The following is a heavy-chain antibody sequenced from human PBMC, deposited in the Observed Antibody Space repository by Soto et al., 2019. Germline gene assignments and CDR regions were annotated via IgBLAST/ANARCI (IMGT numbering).Heavy chain of an antibody. CDR1: GFTFSSYA. V-gene: IGHV3-23*01. CDR2: ISGSGGST. Sequence: EVQLLESGGGLVQPGGSLRLSCAASGFTFSSYAMTWVRQAPGKGLECVSTISGSGGSTYYADSVKGRFTISRDTSKNTLYLQMNSLRAEDTAVYYCARDFGYYSDSGTYSVFWGQGTLVTVSS. CDR3: ARDFGYYSDSGTYSVF. J-gene: IGHJ4*02. D-gene: IGHD3-10*01.